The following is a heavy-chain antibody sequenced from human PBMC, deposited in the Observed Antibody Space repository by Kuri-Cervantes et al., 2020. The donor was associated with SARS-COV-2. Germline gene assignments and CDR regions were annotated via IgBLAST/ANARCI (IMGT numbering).Heavy chain of an antibody. V-gene: IGHV4-39*01. CDR3: ARLGGNYYYYYMDV. Sequence: GSLGLSCPVPGGSISSSNSYWGWIRQPPGKGLEWIGIIYYNGNTYYNPSLKSRVTISVDTSKNQFSLKLSSVTAADTAVYYCARLGGNYYYYYMDVWGKGTTVTVSS. CDR2: IYYNGNT. D-gene: IGHD1-1*01. CDR1: GGSISSSNSY. J-gene: IGHJ6*03.